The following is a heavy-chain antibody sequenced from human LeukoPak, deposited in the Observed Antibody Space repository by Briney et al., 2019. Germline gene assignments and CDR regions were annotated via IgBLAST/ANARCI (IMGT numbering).Heavy chain of an antibody. CDR2: ISGSGGST. J-gene: IGHJ4*02. D-gene: IGHD3-16*02. Sequence: GGTLRPSSAASGLTFRRDAMNSVREAPGQGLEGGSAISGSGGSTYYADSVKGRFTISRDNSKNTLYLQMNTLRAEDTAVYYCARGLRLGELSLYGFDYWGQGTLVTVSS. CDR1: GLTFRRDA. V-gene: IGHV3-23*01. CDR3: ARGLRLGELSLYGFDY.